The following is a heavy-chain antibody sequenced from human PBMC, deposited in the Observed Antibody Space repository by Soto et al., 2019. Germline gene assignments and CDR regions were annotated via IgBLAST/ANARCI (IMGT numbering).Heavy chain of an antibody. CDR1: GYTFTSYD. CDR2: MNPNSGNT. CDR3: ASRLLWFGELLSDAFDI. D-gene: IGHD3-10*01. V-gene: IGHV1-8*01. J-gene: IGHJ3*02. Sequence: QVQLVQSGAEVKKPGASVKVSCKASGYTFTSYDINWVRQATGQGLEWMGWMNPNSGNTGYTQKFQGRVTMTRNTSISTAYMELSSLRSEDTAVYYCASRLLWFGELLSDAFDIWGQGTMVTVSS.